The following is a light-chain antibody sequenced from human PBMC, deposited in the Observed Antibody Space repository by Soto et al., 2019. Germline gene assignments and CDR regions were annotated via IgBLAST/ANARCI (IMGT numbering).Light chain of an antibody. Sequence: AIQLTQSPSSLSASVGDRVTITCRASQGISSALAWYQQKPGKAPKLLIYDASSLESGVPSRFSGSGSGTDFTLTISSLQTEDFATYYCQQFNSYPPTCGPGTKVDIK. CDR3: QQFNSYPPT. CDR2: DAS. V-gene: IGKV1-13*02. CDR1: QGISSA. J-gene: IGKJ3*01.